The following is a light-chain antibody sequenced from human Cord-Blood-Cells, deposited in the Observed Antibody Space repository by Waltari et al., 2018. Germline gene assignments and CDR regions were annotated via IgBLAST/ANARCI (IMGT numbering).Light chain of an antibody. V-gene: IGKV1-39*01. Sequence: DIQMTQSPSSLSASVGDRVTITCRASQSISSYLNWYQQKPGKAPKLLIYAASSLQSGVPSRFSGSGSGTDFTLTISSLQPEDFATYYCQQSYSTVWTFGRGTKVEIK. CDR3: QQSYSTVWT. J-gene: IGKJ1*01. CDR2: AAS. CDR1: QSISSY.